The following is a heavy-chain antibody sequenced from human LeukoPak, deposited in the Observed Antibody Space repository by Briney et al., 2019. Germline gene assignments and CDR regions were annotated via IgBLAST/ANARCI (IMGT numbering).Heavy chain of an antibody. CDR1: GFTFSSYA. J-gene: IGHJ4*02. CDR3: AKDLGQYGSGSYFDY. D-gene: IGHD3-10*01. CDR2: ISGSGGST. Sequence: GGSLRLSCAASGFTFSSYAMSWVRQAPGKGLEWVSAISGSGGSTYYADSVKGRFTISRDNSKNTLYLQMNSLRAEDTAVYYCAKDLGQYGSGSYFDYWGQGTLVTVSS. V-gene: IGHV3-23*01.